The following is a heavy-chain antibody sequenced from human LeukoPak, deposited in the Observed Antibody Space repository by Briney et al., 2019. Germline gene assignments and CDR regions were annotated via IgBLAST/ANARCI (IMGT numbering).Heavy chain of an antibody. CDR2: ISRRGGT. CDR1: GASTNPYC. J-gene: IGHJ4*02. CDR3: ARDQGDYGDHRYFDH. Sequence: SETLSLTCTVSGASTNPYCWNWIRQPAGKGLEWIGRISRRGGTNYNPSLKSRVTVSVDASKKQLQFSLRLSSVTAADTAVYYCARDQGDYGDHRYFDHWGQGTLVTVSS. D-gene: IGHD4-17*01. V-gene: IGHV4-4*07.